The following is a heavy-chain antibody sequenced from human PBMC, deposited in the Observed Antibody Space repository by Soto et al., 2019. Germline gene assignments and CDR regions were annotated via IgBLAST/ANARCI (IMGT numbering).Heavy chain of an antibody. J-gene: IGHJ6*02. Sequence: QVLLQESGPGLVKPSETLSLSCTVSGDSINSYYWSWIRQPPGKEMEWIGYVSHIWGSAYNPSLPSRVAFTLDTSRSKSSLMLTSVIATSTTVYCCARREYGDLPGHVGVGGQCSTVTVYS. CDR3: ARREYGDLPGHVGV. CDR2: VSHIWGS. V-gene: IGHV4-59*08. CDR1: GDSINSYY. D-gene: IGHD4-17*01.